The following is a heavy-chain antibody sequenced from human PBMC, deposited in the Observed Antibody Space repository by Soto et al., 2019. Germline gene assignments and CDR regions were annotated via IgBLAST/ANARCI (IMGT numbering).Heavy chain of an antibody. J-gene: IGHJ6*02. CDR1: GYTFTGYY. D-gene: IGHD6-13*01. V-gene: IGHV1-2*04. CDR3: ARESYSSSWHPIGYYGMDV. CDR2: INPNSGGT. Sequence: QVQLVQSGAEVKKPGASVKVSCKASGYTFTGYYMHWVRQAPGQGLEWMGWINPNSGGTKYAQKFQGWVTMNRGTAISTAYLELSRLRSDDTAVYYLARESYSSSWHPIGYYGMDVWGQGTTVTVSS.